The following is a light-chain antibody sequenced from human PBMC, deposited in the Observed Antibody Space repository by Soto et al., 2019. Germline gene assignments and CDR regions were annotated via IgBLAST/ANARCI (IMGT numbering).Light chain of an antibody. CDR3: QHYET. J-gene: IGKJ1*01. V-gene: IGKV3-20*01. CDR2: GAS. CDR1: QTVSSSY. Sequence: ETVLTQSPGTLSLSPGERATLSCRASQTVSSSYLAWYQQKPGQAPRLLIYGASSRATGIPDRFSCSGSGTDFTLTISRLEPEDFAVYYCQHYETFGQGTKVEIK.